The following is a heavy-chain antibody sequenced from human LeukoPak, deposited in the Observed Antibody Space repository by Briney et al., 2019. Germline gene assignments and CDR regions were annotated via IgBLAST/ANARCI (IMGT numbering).Heavy chain of an antibody. CDR3: ARGAGMVGWFDP. D-gene: IGHD1-26*01. Sequence: GGSLRLSCAASGFTFSSYDMHWVRQATGKGLEWVSAIGTAGDTYYPGSVKGRFTISRENAKNSLYLQMNSLRAGDTAVYYCARGAGMVGWFDPWGQGTLVTVSS. V-gene: IGHV3-13*01. J-gene: IGHJ5*02. CDR1: GFTFSSYD. CDR2: IGTAGDT.